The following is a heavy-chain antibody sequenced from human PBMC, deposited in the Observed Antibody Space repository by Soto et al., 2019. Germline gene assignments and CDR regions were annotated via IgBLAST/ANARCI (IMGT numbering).Heavy chain of an antibody. CDR1: GFTFSSYW. CDR3: AYDFWSGYPRDYYYYGMDV. V-gene: IGHV3-7*03. CDR2: IKQDGSEK. Sequence: GGYLRLSCAASGFTFSSYWMSWVRQAPGKGLEWVANIKQDGSEKYYVDSVKGRFTISRDNAKNSLYLQMNSLRAEDTAVYYCAYDFWSGYPRDYYYYGMDVWGQGTTVTVSS. D-gene: IGHD3-3*01. J-gene: IGHJ6*02.